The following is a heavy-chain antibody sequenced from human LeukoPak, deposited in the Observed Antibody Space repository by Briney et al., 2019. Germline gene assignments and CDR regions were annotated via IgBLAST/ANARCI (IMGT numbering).Heavy chain of an antibody. CDR3: AARKVRGVWFYLDY. CDR1: GFTFSTYS. CDR2: IGTSSTSI. Sequence: GGSLRLSCAASGFTFSTYSMNWVRQAPGKGLEWVSYIGTSSTSIYYADSVKGRFTISRDNAENSLHLQINSLRDEDTAVYYCAARKVRGVWFYLDYWGQGTLVTASS. V-gene: IGHV3-48*02. D-gene: IGHD3-10*01. J-gene: IGHJ4*02.